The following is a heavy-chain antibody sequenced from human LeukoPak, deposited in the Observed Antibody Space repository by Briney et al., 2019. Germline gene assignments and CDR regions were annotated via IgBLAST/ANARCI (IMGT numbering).Heavy chain of an antibody. V-gene: IGHV3-23*01. CDR3: AKVLRGCVDMLAHAGVFDI. CDR2: ISVSGDRI. J-gene: IGHJ3*02. CDR1: GFTFSSFA. D-gene: IGHD5-12*01. Sequence: GGSLRLSCAASGFTFSSFAMNWVRQAPGQGLEWVSAISVSGDRIYYADSGKGRFTISRDNSKNTLYLQMNSLRAEDTAVYYVAKVLRGCVDMLAHAGVFDIWGQGTMVTVSS.